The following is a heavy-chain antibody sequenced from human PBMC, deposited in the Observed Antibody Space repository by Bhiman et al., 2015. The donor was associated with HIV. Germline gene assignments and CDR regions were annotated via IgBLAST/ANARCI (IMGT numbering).Heavy chain of an antibody. CDR3: AKGISGGSCYSPIDY. D-gene: IGHD2-15*01. J-gene: IGHJ4*02. V-gene: IGHV3-23*01. Sequence: EVQLLESGGGLVQPGGSLRLSCAASGFTFSSYAMSWVRQAPGKGLEWVSAIISGGSTYYADSVKGRFTISRDNSKNTLYLEMNSLRAEDTAVYYCAKGISGGSCYSPIDYWGQGTLVTVSS. CDR1: GFTFSSYA. CDR2: IISGGST.